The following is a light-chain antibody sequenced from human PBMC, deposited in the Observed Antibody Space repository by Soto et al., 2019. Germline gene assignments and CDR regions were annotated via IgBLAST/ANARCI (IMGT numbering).Light chain of an antibody. CDR2: GAS. CDR3: QQYNNWPYT. CDR1: QTVSSN. Sequence: EIVMTQSPATLSVSPGERATLSCMTSQTVSSNLAWYQQKPGQAPRLLIYGASTRATGIPARFSGSGSGPEFNLTISSLQSDDFAVSYCQQYNNWPYTFGQGTKVEIK. V-gene: IGKV3-15*01. J-gene: IGKJ2*01.